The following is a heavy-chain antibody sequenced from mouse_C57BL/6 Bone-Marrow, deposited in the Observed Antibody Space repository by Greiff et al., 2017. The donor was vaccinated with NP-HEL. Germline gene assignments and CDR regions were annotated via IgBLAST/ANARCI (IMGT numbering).Heavy chain of an antibody. CDR3: ARPSTSTVGPFDD. D-gene: IGHD1-1*01. CDR2: IDPANGNT. CDR1: GFNIKNTY. Sequence: VQLQQSVAELVRPGASVKLSCTASGFNIKNTYMHWVKQRPEQGLEWIGRIDPANGNTKYAPNFQGKATITADTSSNTAYLQLSTLASKDPAVYYCARPSTSTVGPFDDWGQGTTLTASS. V-gene: IGHV14-3*01. J-gene: IGHJ2*01.